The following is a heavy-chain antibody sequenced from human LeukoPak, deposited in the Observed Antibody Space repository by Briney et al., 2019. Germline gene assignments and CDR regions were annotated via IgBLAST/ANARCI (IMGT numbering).Heavy chain of an antibody. J-gene: IGHJ6*03. CDR2: IVDTGDGT. V-gene: IGHV3-23*01. D-gene: IGHD4/OR15-4a*01. CDR1: GFTFSSYA. Sequence: PGGSLRLSCAASGFTFSSYAMSWVRQAPGKGLEWVSTIVDTGDGTFYADSVRGRFTISRDSSKNTLYLQMNSLRADDTAVYYCAKERGTPLPNYQTAVGGKGTTVTVS. CDR3: AKERGTPLPNYQTAV.